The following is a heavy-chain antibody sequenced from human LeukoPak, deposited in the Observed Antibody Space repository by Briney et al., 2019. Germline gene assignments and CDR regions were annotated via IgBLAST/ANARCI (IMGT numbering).Heavy chain of an antibody. CDR2: IFHSGST. V-gene: IGHV4-4*02. CDR3: AKSTYYYDTFVNAFDL. CDR1: GGSISSNNW. J-gene: IGHJ3*01. Sequence: SETLSLTCAVSGGSISSNNWWSWVRQPPGQGLEWIGEIFHSGSTNYNASLRSRVTTSVDTSKNQFSLKLSSVTAADTAVYYCAKSTYYYDTFVNAFDLWGQGTVVTVSS. D-gene: IGHD3-22*01.